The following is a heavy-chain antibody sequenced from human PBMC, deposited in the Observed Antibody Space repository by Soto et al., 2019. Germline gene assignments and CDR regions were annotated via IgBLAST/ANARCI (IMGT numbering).Heavy chain of an antibody. D-gene: IGHD4-17*01. CDR3: ARRDYPLGC. V-gene: IGHV1-18*01. J-gene: IGHJ4*02. Sequence: QVQLVQSGAEVKNPGASVKVSCKASGFTFTSSGISWVRQAPGQGLEWMGWISAYNGHTNYAQKLQVSVTMTTDTATSTASLELRSLRSDDTAVYYCARRDYPLGCWGEGPLVTVSS. CDR2: ISAYNGHT. CDR1: GFTFTSSG.